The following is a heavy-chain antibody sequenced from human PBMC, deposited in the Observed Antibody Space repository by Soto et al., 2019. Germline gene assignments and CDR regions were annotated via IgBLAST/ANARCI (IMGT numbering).Heavy chain of an antibody. V-gene: IGHV4-30-4*01. J-gene: IGHJ4*02. Sequence: PSETLSLTCSVSGGSISSDGFYWSWIRQSPGKGLEWIGYIYYSGSTYYKPSLQSRVTISVDTSRSQFSLKLSSVTAADTAVYYCARALTYYYDSSGYYYPYYFDYWGQGTLVTVSS. CDR3: ARALTYYYDSSGYYYPYYFDY. D-gene: IGHD3-22*01. CDR1: GGSISSDGFY. CDR2: IYYSGST.